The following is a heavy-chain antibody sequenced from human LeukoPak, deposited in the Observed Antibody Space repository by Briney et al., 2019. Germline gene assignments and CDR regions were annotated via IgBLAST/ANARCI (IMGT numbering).Heavy chain of an antibody. CDR3: ARPIAHDFWSGPFDY. CDR2: INPSGGST. J-gene: IGHJ4*02. V-gene: IGHV1-46*01. Sequence: ASVKVSCKASGYTFTSYYMHWVRQAPGQGLEWMGIINPSGGSTSYAQKFQGRVTMTRDMSTSTVYTELSSLRSEDTAVYYCARPIAHDFWSGPFDYWGQGTLVTVSS. D-gene: IGHD3-3*01. CDR1: GYTFTSYY.